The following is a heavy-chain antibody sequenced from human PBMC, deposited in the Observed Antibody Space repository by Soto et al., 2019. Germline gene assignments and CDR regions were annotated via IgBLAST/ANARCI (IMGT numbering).Heavy chain of an antibody. Sequence: EVQLVESGGGLVQPGGSLRLSCAASGFTFSSYWMHWVRQAPGKGLVWVSRINSDGSSTSYADSVKGRFTISRDHAKNTLYLQMNSLRAEDTAVYYCASGGSLILSFDLWGRGTLVTVSS. CDR3: ASGGSLILSFDL. J-gene: IGHJ2*01. CDR2: INSDGSST. V-gene: IGHV3-74*01. CDR1: GFTFSSYW. D-gene: IGHD1-26*01.